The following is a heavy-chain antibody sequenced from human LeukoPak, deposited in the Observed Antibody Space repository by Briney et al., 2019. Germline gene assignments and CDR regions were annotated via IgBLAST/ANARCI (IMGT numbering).Heavy chain of an antibody. Sequence: PGGSLRLSCAASGFTFSGYWMLWVRQAPGEGLVWVSRINSDGSNINYADSAKGRFTISRDNAKNTLYLQMNSLRVEDTAVYYCVRSSGWPGYWGQGTMVTVSS. CDR2: INSDGSNI. CDR1: GFTFSGYW. J-gene: IGHJ4*02. D-gene: IGHD6-19*01. V-gene: IGHV3-74*01. CDR3: VRSSGWPGY.